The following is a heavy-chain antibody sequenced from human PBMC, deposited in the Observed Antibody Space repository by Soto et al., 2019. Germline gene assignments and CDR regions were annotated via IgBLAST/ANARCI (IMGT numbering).Heavy chain of an antibody. D-gene: IGHD3-22*01. Sequence: SVKVSCKASGFTFTRSAALWYGEARGQQLAWIGWIVVGSGNTNYAQKFQERVTITRDMSTSTAYMELSSLRSEDTAVYYCAADYYDTSGYYFDSWGQGTLVTVSS. CDR1: GFTFTRSA. CDR2: IVVGSGNT. CDR3: AADYYDTSGYYFDS. V-gene: IGHV1-58*01. J-gene: IGHJ4*02.